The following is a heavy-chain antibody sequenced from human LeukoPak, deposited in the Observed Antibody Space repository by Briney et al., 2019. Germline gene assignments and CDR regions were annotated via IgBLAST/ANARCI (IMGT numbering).Heavy chain of an antibody. D-gene: IGHD2-2*01. Sequence: GGSLRLSCAASGFNFRGFGMHWVRQAPGKGPEWVAVIYNGGNTKYYGDSVKGRLTISRDNSKNTLYLQMNSLRAEDTAVYYCATTPAYCSSTSCYGYGMDVWGQGTTVTVSS. CDR3: ATTPAYCSSTSCYGYGMDV. J-gene: IGHJ6*02. CDR1: GFNFRGFG. CDR2: IYNGGNTK. V-gene: IGHV3-30*03.